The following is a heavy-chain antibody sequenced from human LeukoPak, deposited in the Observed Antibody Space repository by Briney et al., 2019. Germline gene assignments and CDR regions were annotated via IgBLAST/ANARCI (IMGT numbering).Heavy chain of an antibody. CDR1: GFTFSSYA. CDR2: ISSSGGST. D-gene: IGHD6-19*01. J-gene: IGHJ4*02. V-gene: IGHV3-23*01. Sequence: PGGSLRLSCAASGFTFSSYAMSWVRQAPGEGLEWVSAISSSGGSTHYADSVKGRFTISRDNSKNTLYLQMNSLRAEDTAVYYCAKRRDQSSDGAFDYWGQGTLVTVSS. CDR3: AKRRDQSSDGAFDY.